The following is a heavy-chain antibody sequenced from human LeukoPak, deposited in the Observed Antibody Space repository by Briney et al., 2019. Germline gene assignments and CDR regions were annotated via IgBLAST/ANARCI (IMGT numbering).Heavy chain of an antibody. CDR2: ISGSGGST. Sequence: PGGSLRLSCAASGFTFSSYAMSWVRQAPGKGPEWVSAISGSGGSTYYADSVKGRFTISRDNSKNTLYLQMNSLRAEDTAVYYCAKAESYCSSTSCYLYYGMDVWGQGTTVTVSS. V-gene: IGHV3-23*01. J-gene: IGHJ6*02. CDR3: AKAESYCSSTSCYLYYGMDV. D-gene: IGHD2-2*01. CDR1: GFTFSSYA.